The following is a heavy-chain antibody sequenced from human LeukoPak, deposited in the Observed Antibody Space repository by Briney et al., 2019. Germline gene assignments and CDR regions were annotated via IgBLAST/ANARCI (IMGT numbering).Heavy chain of an antibody. CDR1: GYTFTGYY. V-gene: IGHV1-69*13. D-gene: IGHD3-9*01. CDR2: IIPIFGTA. CDR3: ARLFLRYFDS. J-gene: IGHJ4*02. Sequence: GASVKVSCKASGYTFTGYYMHWVRQAPGQGLEWMGGIIPIFGTANYAQKFQGRVTITADESTSTAYMELSSLRSEDTAVYYCARLFLRYFDSWGQGTLVTVSS.